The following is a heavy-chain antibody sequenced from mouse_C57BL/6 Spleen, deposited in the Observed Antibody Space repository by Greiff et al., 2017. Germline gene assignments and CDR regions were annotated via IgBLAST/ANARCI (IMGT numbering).Heavy chain of an antibody. CDR3: SLHYYGSSYAWFAY. Sequence: EVQLQQSGAELVRPGASVKLSCTASGFNIKDYYMHWVKQRPEQGLEWIGRIDPEDGDTEYAPKFQGKATMTADTSSNTAYLQLSSLTSEDTAVYYCSLHYYGSSYAWFAYWGQGTLVTVSA. D-gene: IGHD1-1*01. J-gene: IGHJ3*01. CDR1: GFNIKDYY. CDR2: IDPEDGDT. V-gene: IGHV14-1*01.